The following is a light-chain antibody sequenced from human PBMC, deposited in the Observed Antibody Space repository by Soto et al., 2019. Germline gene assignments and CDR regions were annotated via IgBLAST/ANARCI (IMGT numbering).Light chain of an antibody. CDR3: QNYNTAPFT. Sequence: DIQMTQSPSSLSASVGDRVTITCRASDTISVYLAWYQHKPGKVPERLIYASSILHSGVPSRFSGSRSDTEFSLPISSLQPEDVATYHCQNYNTAPFTFGPGTKVEIK. J-gene: IGKJ3*01. V-gene: IGKV1-27*01. CDR1: DTISVY. CDR2: ASS.